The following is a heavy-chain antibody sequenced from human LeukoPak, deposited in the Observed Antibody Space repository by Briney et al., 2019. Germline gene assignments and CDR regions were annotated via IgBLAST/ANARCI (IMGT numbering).Heavy chain of an antibody. V-gene: IGHV1-2*02. J-gene: IGHJ5*02. Sequence: ASVKVSCKASGYTFTGYYMHWVRQAPGQGLEWMGWINPNSGGTNYAQKFQGRVTMTRDTSISTAYMELSRLRSDDTAVYYCARDMIRMQLWLDMGVWFDPWGQGTLVTVSS. CDR1: GYTFTGYY. CDR3: ARDMIRMQLWLDMGVWFDP. D-gene: IGHD5-18*01. CDR2: INPNSGGT.